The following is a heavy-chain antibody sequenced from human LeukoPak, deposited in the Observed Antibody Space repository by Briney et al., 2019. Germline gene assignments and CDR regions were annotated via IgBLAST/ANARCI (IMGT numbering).Heavy chain of an antibody. CDR1: GFSFSTYW. Sequence: PGGSLRLSCAASGFSFSTYWMSWVRQAPGKGLEWVANIKLDGSEKYYVDFVKGRFTISRDNARNSLYLQMSSLRAEDTAVYHCVQGGRYHYGSWGQGTLVTVSS. D-gene: IGHD3-9*01. CDR2: IKLDGSEK. CDR3: VQGGRYHYGS. J-gene: IGHJ5*02. V-gene: IGHV3-7*01.